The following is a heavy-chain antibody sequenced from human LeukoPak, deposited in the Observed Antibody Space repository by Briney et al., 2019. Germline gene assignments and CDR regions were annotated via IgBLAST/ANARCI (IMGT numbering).Heavy chain of an antibody. D-gene: IGHD1-26*01. V-gene: IGHV3-23*01. CDR3: VKDYQVGNSPAFGDY. J-gene: IGHJ4*02. CDR2: LIENGATT. Sequence: GGSLRLSCAASGFTFSSHAMSWVRRAPGKGLEWVSGLIENGATTYYADSVKGRFTISRDNSRNTMYLQMNSLRVEDAAVYYCVKDYQVGNSPAFGDYWGQGTLVTISS. CDR1: GFTFSSHA.